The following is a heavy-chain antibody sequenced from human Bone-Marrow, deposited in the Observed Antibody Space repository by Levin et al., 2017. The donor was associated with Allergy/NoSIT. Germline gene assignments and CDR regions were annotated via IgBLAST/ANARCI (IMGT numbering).Heavy chain of an antibody. Sequence: ASVKVSCKASGGTFSSYAISWVRQAPGQGLEWMGGIIPIFGTANYAQKFQGRVTITADESTSTAYMELSSLRSEDTAVYYCARHWMGHIVVVTATPEGYYYYGMDVWGQGTTVTVSS. D-gene: IGHD2-21*02. CDR3: ARHWMGHIVVVTATPEGYYYYGMDV. CDR2: IIPIFGTA. J-gene: IGHJ6*02. V-gene: IGHV1-69*13. CDR1: GGTFSSYA.